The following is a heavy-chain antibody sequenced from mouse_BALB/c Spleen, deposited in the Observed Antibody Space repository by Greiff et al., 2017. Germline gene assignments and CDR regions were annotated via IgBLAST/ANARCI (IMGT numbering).Heavy chain of an antibody. CDR1: GYTFTSYW. Sequence: QVQLRQSGAELARPGASVKLSCKASGYTFTSYWMQWVKQRPGQGLEWIGAIYPGDGDTRYTQKFKGKATLTADKSSSTAYMQLSSLASEDSAVYYCARIDYGYVSMDYWGQGTSVTVSS. V-gene: IGHV1-87*01. CDR3: ARIDYGYVSMDY. CDR2: IYPGDGDT. J-gene: IGHJ4*01. D-gene: IGHD1-2*01.